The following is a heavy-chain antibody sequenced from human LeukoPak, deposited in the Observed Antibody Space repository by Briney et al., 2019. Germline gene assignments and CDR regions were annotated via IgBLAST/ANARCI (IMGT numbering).Heavy chain of an antibody. Sequence: GGSLRLSCAASGFTFSSYAMTWVRQAPGKGLEWVSVISDDGGTTYYADSVKGRFAISRDKSKNTLYLQMNSLRAEDTAVYYCAKSGEKWLLRGNGVDVRGQGTTVTVSS. CDR3: AKSGEKWLLRGNGVDV. V-gene: IGHV3-23*01. CDR2: ISDDGGTT. J-gene: IGHJ6*02. D-gene: IGHD6-19*01. CDR1: GFTFSSYA.